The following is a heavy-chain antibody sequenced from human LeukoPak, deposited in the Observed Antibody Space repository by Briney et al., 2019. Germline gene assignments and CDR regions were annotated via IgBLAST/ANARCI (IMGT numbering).Heavy chain of an antibody. Sequence: GESLKISCKGSGYSFTNYWIGWVRQMPGRGLEWMGIIYPGDSDTRYSPSFQGQVTISVDKSISTAYLQWSSLKASDTAMYYCARLPYYDTSGYLDYWGQGTLVIVSS. CDR2: IYPGDSDT. V-gene: IGHV5-51*01. J-gene: IGHJ4*02. CDR1: GYSFTNYW. D-gene: IGHD3-22*01. CDR3: ARLPYYDTSGYLDY.